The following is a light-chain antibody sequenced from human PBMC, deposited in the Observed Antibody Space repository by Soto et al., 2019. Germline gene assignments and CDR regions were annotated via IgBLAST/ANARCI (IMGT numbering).Light chain of an antibody. Sequence: QCALTQSPSESGSPGQSVTISCTGTSSDVGNYKYVSWYQQHPGKAPKLMIYEVSKRPSGVPDRFSGSKSGNTASLTVSGLQVEDEADYYCSSYAGSNLWVFGGGTKLTVL. V-gene: IGLV2-8*01. CDR2: EVS. CDR1: SSDVGNYKY. CDR3: SSYAGSNLWV. J-gene: IGLJ3*02.